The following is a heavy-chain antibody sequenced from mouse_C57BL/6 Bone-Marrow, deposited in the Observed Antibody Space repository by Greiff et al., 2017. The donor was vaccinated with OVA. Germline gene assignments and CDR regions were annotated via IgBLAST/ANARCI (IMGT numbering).Heavy chain of an antibody. CDR3: ARESLYYFDY. CDR2: ISSGSSTI. V-gene: IGHV5-17*01. J-gene: IGHJ2*01. D-gene: IGHD6-5*01. CDR1: GFTFSDYG. Sequence: EVQRVESGGGLVKPGGSLKLSCAASGFTFSDYGMHWVRQAPEKGLEWVAYISSGSSTIYYADTVKGRFTISRDNAKNTLFLQMTSLRSEATALYYCARESLYYFDYWGQGTTLTVSS.